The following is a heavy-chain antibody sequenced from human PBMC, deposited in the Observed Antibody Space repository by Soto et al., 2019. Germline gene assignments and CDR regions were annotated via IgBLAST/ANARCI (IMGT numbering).Heavy chain of an antibody. Sequence: GASVKVSCKVSGYTLTELSMHWVRHAPGKGLEWMGGFDPEDGETIYAQKFQGRVTMTEDTSTDTAYMELSSLRSEDTAVYYCATDGQQLVREYYYYYGMDVWGQGTTVTVAS. D-gene: IGHD6-13*01. J-gene: IGHJ6*02. CDR3: ATDGQQLVREYYYYYGMDV. CDR2: FDPEDGET. V-gene: IGHV1-24*01. CDR1: GYTLTELS.